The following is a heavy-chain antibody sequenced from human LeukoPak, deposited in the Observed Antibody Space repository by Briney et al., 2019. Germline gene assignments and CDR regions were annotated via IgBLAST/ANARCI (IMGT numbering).Heavy chain of an antibody. D-gene: IGHD3-10*01. CDR1: GGSISSGSYY. CDR3: ARGGGDSGSYGFDI. V-gene: IGHV4-61*02. Sequence: SETLSLTCTVSGGSISSGSYYWSWIRQPAEKGLEWIGRIYASGSTNYNPSLKSRVSISIDTSKNQFSLKLSSVTAADTAVYYCARGGGDSGSYGFDIWGQGTMVTVSS. J-gene: IGHJ3*02. CDR2: IYASGST.